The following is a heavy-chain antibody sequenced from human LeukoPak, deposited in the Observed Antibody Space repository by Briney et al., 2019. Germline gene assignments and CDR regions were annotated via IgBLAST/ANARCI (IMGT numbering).Heavy chain of an antibody. CDR2: IYPGDSRI. CDR1: GYNFTSYW. Sequence: GASLQISCQGFGYNFTSYWIGWVRQLPGKGMEWMGVIYPGDSRIRYNPSFQGQVTISVDKSISTAYLQWVSLKASDTAMYYCACRDLTSTWSFPWGQGTLVTVSS. J-gene: IGHJ5*02. D-gene: IGHD6-13*01. CDR3: ACRDLTSTWSFP. V-gene: IGHV5-51*01.